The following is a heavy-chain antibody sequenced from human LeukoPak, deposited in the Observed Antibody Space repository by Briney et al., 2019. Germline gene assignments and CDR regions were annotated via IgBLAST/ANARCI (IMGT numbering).Heavy chain of an antibody. CDR2: INPNSGGT. Sequence: ASVKVSCKASGYTFSGYYVHWVRQAPGQGLEWMGWINPNSGGTNYAQKFQGRVTMTRDTSISTAYMELRRLGSDDTAVYYCARETGRFERAAAGFGFDPWGQGTLVTVSS. D-gene: IGHD6-13*01. V-gene: IGHV1-2*02. J-gene: IGHJ5*02. CDR3: ARETGRFERAAAGFGFDP. CDR1: GYTFSGYY.